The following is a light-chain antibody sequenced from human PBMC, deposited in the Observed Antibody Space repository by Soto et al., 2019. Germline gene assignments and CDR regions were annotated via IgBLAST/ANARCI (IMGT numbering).Light chain of an antibody. V-gene: IGLV1-40*01. Sequence: QSVLTQPPSVSGAPGQRVTISCTGSSSNIGAGYDVHWYRQLPGTAPKLLIYRNDNRPSGVPDRFSGSKSGTSASLAITGLQAEDEADYYCQSFDSSLDDYVFGTGTKLTVL. CDR1: SSNIGAGYD. CDR2: RND. J-gene: IGLJ1*01. CDR3: QSFDSSLDDYV.